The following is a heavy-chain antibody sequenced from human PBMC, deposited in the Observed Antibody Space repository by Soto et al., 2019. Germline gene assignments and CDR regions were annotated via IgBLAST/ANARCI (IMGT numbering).Heavy chain of an antibody. CDR2: IIPIFGTA. CDR3: ARGSDYASSGYYYSWFDP. J-gene: IGHJ5*02. V-gene: IGHV1-69*12. D-gene: IGHD3-22*01. CDR1: GGTFSSYA. Sequence: QVQLVQSGAEVKKPGSSVKVSCKASGGTFSSYAISWVRQAPGQGLEWMGGIIPIFGTANYAQKFQGRVTITADESTRTAYMELSSLRSEDTAVYYCARGSDYASSGYYYSWFDPWGQGTLVTVSS.